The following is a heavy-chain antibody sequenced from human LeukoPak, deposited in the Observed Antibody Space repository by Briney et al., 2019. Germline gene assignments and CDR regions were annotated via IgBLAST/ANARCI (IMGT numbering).Heavy chain of an antibody. CDR3: ARVVVPAAIRLAGGYYYMDV. CDR2: IYYSGCT. D-gene: IGHD2-2*02. J-gene: IGHJ6*03. CDR1: GDSISSYY. Sequence: SETLSLTCTVSGDSISSYYWSWLRQPPGKGLEWIGYIYYSGCTNYNPSLKSRVTISVDTSKNQFSLKLSSVTAADTAVYYCARVVVPAAIRLAGGYYYMDVWGKGTTVTVSS. V-gene: IGHV4-59*01.